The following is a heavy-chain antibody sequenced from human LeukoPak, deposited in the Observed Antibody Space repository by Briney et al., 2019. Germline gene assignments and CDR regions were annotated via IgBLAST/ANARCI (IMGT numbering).Heavy chain of an antibody. Sequence: PGGALRLSCAASGFTFYDYGMSWVRQAPRKGREWVSGIIWNGGSTGYADSVKGRFTISRDNAKNSLYLQINSLRAEDTALYYCARGNRIVVVPAAYDSWGQGTLVTVSS. CDR2: IIWNGGST. D-gene: IGHD2-2*01. CDR1: GFTFYDYG. J-gene: IGHJ4*02. V-gene: IGHV3-20*04. CDR3: ARGNRIVVVPAAYDS.